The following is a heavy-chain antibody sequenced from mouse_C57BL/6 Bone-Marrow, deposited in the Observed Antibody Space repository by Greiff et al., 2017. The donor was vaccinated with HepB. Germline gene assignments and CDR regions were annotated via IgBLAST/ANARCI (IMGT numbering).Heavy chain of an antibody. Sequence: VQLKESGPVLVKPGASVKMSCKASGYTFTDYYMNWVKQSHGKSLEWIGVINPYNGGTSYNQKFKGKATLTVDKSSSTAYMELNSLTSEDSAVYYCARLPFYYDYDGYFDVWGTGTTVTVSS. D-gene: IGHD2-4*01. CDR2: INPYNGGT. V-gene: IGHV1-19*01. CDR3: ARLPFYYDYDGYFDV. J-gene: IGHJ1*03. CDR1: GYTFTDYY.